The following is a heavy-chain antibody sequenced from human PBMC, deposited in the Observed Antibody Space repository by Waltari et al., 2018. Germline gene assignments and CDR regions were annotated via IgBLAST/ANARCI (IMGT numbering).Heavy chain of an antibody. CDR1: GYSISSGYY. D-gene: IGHD1-1*01. CDR3: ARHESGTGGSKYFQH. Sequence: QVQLQESGPGLVKPSETLSLTCAVSGYSISSGYYWGWIRQPPGKGLEWIGSLYHSGSTYYNPSLKSRVTRSVDTSKNQFSLKLSSVTAADTAVYYCARHESGTGGSKYFQHWGQGTLVTVSS. J-gene: IGHJ1*01. V-gene: IGHV4-38-2*01. CDR2: LYHSGST.